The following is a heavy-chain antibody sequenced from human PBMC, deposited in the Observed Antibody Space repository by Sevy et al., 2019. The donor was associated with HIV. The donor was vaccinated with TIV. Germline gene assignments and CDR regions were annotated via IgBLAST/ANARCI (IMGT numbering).Heavy chain of an antibody. D-gene: IGHD5-18*01. V-gene: IGHV1-69*13. Sequence: ASVKVSCKASGGTFSSYAISWVRQAPGQGLEWMGGIIPIFGTANYAQKFQGRVTITADESTSTAYMELSSLRSEDTAVYYCASSITAMVNINYYYGMDVWGQGTTVTVSS. CDR1: GGTFSSYA. CDR3: ASSITAMVNINYYYGMDV. J-gene: IGHJ6*02. CDR2: IIPIFGTA.